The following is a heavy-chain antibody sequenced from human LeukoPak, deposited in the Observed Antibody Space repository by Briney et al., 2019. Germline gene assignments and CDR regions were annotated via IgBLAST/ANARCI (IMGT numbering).Heavy chain of an antibody. D-gene: IGHD2-15*01. CDR2: IFPGGSHA. CDR1: GYSFTNYW. Sequence: GGPLQIPCQGPGYSFTNYWIAWVRQIPGKGLEGMGIIFPGGSHARYSPSFQGQATLSVDKSISTAYLRWSSLKASDTAMYYGAGVGSTTLWFSDRWGRGTPVTVSS. V-gene: IGHV5-51*01. J-gene: IGHJ2*01. CDR3: AGVGSTTLWFSDR.